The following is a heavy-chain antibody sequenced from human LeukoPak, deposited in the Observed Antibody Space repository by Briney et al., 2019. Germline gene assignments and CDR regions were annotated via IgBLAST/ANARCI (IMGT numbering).Heavy chain of an antibody. Sequence: GGSLRLSCAASGFTFSSYAMSWVRQAPGKGLEWVSAISGSGGSTYYADSVKGRFTISRDNSKNTLYLQMNSLKAEDTAVYYCAKDREAIVVVILDYWGQGTLVTVSS. D-gene: IGHD3-22*01. CDR2: ISGSGGST. CDR1: GFTFSSYA. CDR3: AKDREAIVVVILDY. J-gene: IGHJ4*02. V-gene: IGHV3-23*01.